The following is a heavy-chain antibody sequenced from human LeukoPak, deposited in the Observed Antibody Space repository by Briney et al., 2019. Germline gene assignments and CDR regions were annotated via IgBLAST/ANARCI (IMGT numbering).Heavy chain of an antibody. D-gene: IGHD5-18*01. Sequence: GASVKVSCKASGYTFTSYAMNWVRQAPGQGLEWMGWINTNTGNPTYAQGFTGRFVFSLDTSVSTAYLQISSLKAEDTAVYYCARDTRRVDTAMVTSLEYWGQGTLVTVSS. CDR1: GYTFTSYA. CDR2: INTNTGNP. V-gene: IGHV7-4-1*02. CDR3: ARDTRRVDTAMVTSLEY. J-gene: IGHJ4*02.